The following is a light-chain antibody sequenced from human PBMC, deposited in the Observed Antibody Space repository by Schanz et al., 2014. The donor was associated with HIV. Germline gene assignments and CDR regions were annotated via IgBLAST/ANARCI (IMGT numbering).Light chain of an antibody. CDR2: KVS. CDR1: QSLVHSDGNTY. CDR3: MQAAQFPT. V-gene: IGKV2-24*01. Sequence: EIVLTQTPLSAPVTLGQPASISCKSSQSLVHSDGNTYLTWLHQRPGQPPRLLIYKVSKRFSGVPDRFSGSGAGADFTLRISRVEAEDVGVYYCMQAAQFPTFGQGTKLEIK. J-gene: IGKJ2*01.